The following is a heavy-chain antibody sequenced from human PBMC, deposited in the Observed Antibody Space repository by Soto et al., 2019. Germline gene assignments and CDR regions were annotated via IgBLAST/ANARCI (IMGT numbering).Heavy chain of an antibody. CDR1: GYSISSGGYC. Sequence: PLETLPLTCPFSGYSISSGGYCLNWIRQHPGKGLEWIGSIYYSGSTHNTPSLKSRVTMSVDTYTNQFSLKLNSVTAADTAVYYCTRHEGGAAADRPLDYWGQGTLVTVSS. D-gene: IGHD6-13*01. CDR2: IYYSGST. V-gene: IGHV4-39*01. CDR3: TRHEGGAAADRPLDY. J-gene: IGHJ4*02.